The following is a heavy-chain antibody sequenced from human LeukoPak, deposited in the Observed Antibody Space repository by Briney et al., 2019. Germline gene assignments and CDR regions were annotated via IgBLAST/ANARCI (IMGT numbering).Heavy chain of an antibody. CDR1: GFTFSSYA. CDR2: ISSNGGST. D-gene: IGHD5-24*01. CDR3: ARGWDGYNVDWPLDY. Sequence: PGGSLRLSCAASGFTFSSYAMHWVRQAPGKGLEYVSAISSNGGSTYYANSVKGRFTISGDNSKNTLYLQMGSLRAEDMAVYYCARGWDGYNVDWPLDYWGQGTLVTVSS. J-gene: IGHJ4*02. V-gene: IGHV3-64*01.